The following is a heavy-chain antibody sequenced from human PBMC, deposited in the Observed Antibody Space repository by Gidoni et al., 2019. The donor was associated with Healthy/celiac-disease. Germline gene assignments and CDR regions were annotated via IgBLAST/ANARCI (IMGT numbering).Heavy chain of an antibody. CDR2: IIPILGIA. V-gene: IGHV1-69*04. J-gene: IGHJ4*02. CDR1: GGTFSSYA. CDR3: ARRGSEGTYQFDY. D-gene: IGHD3-10*01. Sequence: QVQLVQSGAEVKKPGSSVKVSCKASGGTFSSYAISWVRQAPGQGLEWMGRIIPILGIANYAQKFQGRVTITADKSTSTAYMELSSLRSEDTAVYYCARRGSEGTYQFDYWGQGTLVTVSS.